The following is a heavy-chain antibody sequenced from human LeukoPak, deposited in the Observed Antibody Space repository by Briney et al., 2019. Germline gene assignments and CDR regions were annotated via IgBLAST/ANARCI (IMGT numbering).Heavy chain of an antibody. CDR1: GFIFDDYI. V-gene: IGHV3-9*01. Sequence: GGSLRLSCVASGFIFDDYIMHWVRQAPGKGLEWVAGISWNTVAIACADSVRGRFTISRDNAKKSLYLQMKSLRPEDTALYYCAKVGQWGQGTLVTVSS. J-gene: IGHJ4*02. CDR3: AKVGQ. CDR2: ISWNTVAI.